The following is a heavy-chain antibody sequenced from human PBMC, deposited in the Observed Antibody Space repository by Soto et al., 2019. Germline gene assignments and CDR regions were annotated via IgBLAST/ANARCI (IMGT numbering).Heavy chain of an antibody. V-gene: IGHV1-69*13. CDR1: GGTFSSYA. Sequence: ASVKVSCKASGGTFSSYAISWVRQAPGQGLEWMGGIIPIFGTANYAQKFQGRVTITADESTSTAYMELSSLRSEDTAVYYCARVGYSYGYGVDYWGQGTLVTVSS. J-gene: IGHJ4*02. D-gene: IGHD5-18*01. CDR3: ARVGYSYGYGVDY. CDR2: IIPIFGTA.